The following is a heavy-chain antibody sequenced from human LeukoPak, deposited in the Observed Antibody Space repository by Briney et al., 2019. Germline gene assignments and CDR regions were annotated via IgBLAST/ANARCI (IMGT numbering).Heavy chain of an antibody. D-gene: IGHD3-22*01. J-gene: IGHJ4*02. CDR3: ARGSYYDSSGPRYDY. V-gene: IGHV1-2*02. Sequence: GASVKVSCKASGYTFTGYYMHWVRQAPGQGLEWMGWINPNSGGTNYAQKFQGRVTMTRDTSISTAYMELSRLRSDDTAVYYCARGSYYDSSGPRYDYWGQGTLVTVSS. CDR1: GYTFTGYY. CDR2: INPNSGGT.